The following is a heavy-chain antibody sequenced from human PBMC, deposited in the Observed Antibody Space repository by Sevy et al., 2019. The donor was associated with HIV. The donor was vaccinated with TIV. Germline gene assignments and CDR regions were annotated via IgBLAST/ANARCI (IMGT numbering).Heavy chain of an antibody. CDR3: VKFYAATPGYYYYGMDV. D-gene: IGHD2-15*01. J-gene: IGHJ6*02. CDR2: ISSNGGST. CDR1: GFTFSSYA. Sequence: GGSLRLSCAASGFTFSSYAMHWVRQAPGKGLEYVSAISSNGGSTYYADSVKGRFTISIDNSKNTLYLQMSSLRAGDTAVYYCVKFYAATPGYYYYGMDVWGQGTTVTVSS. V-gene: IGHV3-64D*06.